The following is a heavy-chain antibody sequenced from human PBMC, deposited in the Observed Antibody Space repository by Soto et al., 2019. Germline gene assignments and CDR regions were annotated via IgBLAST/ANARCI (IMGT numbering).Heavy chain of an antibody. J-gene: IGHJ6*02. V-gene: IGHV3-30*04. Sequence: QVQLVESGGGVVQPGRSLRLSCAASGFTFNYYAMHWVRQAPGKGLEWVTVISYDGGNKHYTDSVKGRFTISRDNSRNTLYLQMNSLRAEDTAVYYCATDRSRQGYNGLDVWGQGTTVTVSS. CDR2: ISYDGGNK. CDR3: ATDRSRQGYNGLDV. CDR1: GFTFNYYA.